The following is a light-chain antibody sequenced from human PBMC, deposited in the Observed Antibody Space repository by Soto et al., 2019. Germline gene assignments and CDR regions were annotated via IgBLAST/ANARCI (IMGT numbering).Light chain of an antibody. Sequence: EIVLTQTPGTLSLSPGDRATLSCRASQSVNNKYLAWYQQKPGQAPRLLIYLGSTRASGIPDRFSGSGSGTDFTLTIRRLEPEDFALYYYQQYDSSPRTFGQGTKVDFK. CDR1: QSVNNKY. V-gene: IGKV3-20*01. J-gene: IGKJ1*01. CDR3: QQYDSSPRT. CDR2: LGS.